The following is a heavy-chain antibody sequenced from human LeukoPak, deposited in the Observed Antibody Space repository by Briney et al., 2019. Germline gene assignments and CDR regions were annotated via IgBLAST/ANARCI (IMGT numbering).Heavy chain of an antibody. D-gene: IGHD4-23*01. V-gene: IGHV3-23*01. CDR1: RFTFSTYA. J-gene: IGHJ3*02. Sequence: PGGSLRLSCAASRFTFSTYAMSWLRQAPGKGLEWVSDISGSGGSTYYADSEKGRFTISRDNSMNTLYLQMNSLRAEDTAVYYCAKKSHDYGGAFDIWGQGTMVTVSP. CDR3: AKKSHDYGGAFDI. CDR2: ISGSGGST.